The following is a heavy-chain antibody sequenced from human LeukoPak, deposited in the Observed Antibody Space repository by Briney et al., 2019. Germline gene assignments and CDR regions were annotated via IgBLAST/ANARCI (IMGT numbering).Heavy chain of an antibody. J-gene: IGHJ4*02. CDR2: ISGSGGST. CDR3: AKDWRFLEWLNFDY. Sequence: SGGSLRLSFAASGFTFSSYAMSWVRQAPGKGLEWVSAISGSGGSTYYADSVKGRFTISRDNSKNTLYLQMNSLRAEDTAVYYCAKDWRFLEWLNFDYWGQGTLVTVSS. V-gene: IGHV3-23*01. D-gene: IGHD3-3*01. CDR1: GFTFSSYA.